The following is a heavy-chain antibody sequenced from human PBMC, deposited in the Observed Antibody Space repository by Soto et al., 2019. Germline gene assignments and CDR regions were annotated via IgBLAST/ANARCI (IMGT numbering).Heavy chain of an antibody. V-gene: IGHV4-39*01. CDR2: INYSGNT. CDR1: GGSISNGDYH. D-gene: IGHD3-16*01. J-gene: IGHJ3*02. CDR3: ARQIGRKLWAFDI. Sequence: SETLSLTCTVSGGSISNGDYHWGWIRQPPGEGLEWIGSINYSGNTHYNPSLTSRVTMSVDSSKNQFSLNLKSVTAADTAVYYCARQIGRKLWAFDIWGQGTMVTVSS.